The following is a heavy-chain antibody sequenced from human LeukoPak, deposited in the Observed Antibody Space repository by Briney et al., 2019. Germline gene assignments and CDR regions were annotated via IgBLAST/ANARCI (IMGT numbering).Heavy chain of an antibody. Sequence: SVKVSCKASGGTFSSYAISWVRQAPGQGLEWMGRIIPIFGIANYAQKFQGRVTITADKSTSTAYMELGSLRTEDTAVYYCAKGLLGYCSTSTCYPFDYWGQGTLVTVYS. V-gene: IGHV1-69*04. D-gene: IGHD2-2*01. CDR3: AKGLLGYCSTSTCYPFDY. CDR1: GGTFSSYA. CDR2: IIPIFGIA. J-gene: IGHJ4*02.